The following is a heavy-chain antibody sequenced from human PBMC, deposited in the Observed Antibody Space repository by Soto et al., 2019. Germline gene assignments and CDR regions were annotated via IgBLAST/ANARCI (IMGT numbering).Heavy chain of an antibody. J-gene: IGHJ4*02. Sequence: QVQLVQSGAEVKRPGSSVKVSCKASGDTFSFYSINWVRQAPGLGLEWMGRVNPILSMSNYAQRFQGRVTMTAAKSTCKAYMELSGLRSEDTAMYYCATSYGSGYRAFDYWGQGALVTVSS. CDR3: ATSYGSGYRAFDY. CDR2: VNPILSMS. CDR1: GDTFSFYS. V-gene: IGHV1-69*04. D-gene: IGHD3-10*01.